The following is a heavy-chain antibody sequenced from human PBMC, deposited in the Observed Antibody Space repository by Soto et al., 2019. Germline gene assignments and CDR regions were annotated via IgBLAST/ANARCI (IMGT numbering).Heavy chain of an antibody. J-gene: IGHJ4*02. V-gene: IGHV4-4*02. CDR1: GGSISSSNW. CDR3: ARATMGGSSWPFDY. CDR2: ISHSGST. D-gene: IGHD6-13*01. Sequence: QVQLQESGPGLVKPSGTLSLTCAVSGGSISSSNWWSWVRQPPGKGLEWIGEISHSGSTNYNPSLKSRITISVDKSKNQFSLKLSSVTAADTAVYYCARATMGGSSWPFDYWGQGTLVTVSS.